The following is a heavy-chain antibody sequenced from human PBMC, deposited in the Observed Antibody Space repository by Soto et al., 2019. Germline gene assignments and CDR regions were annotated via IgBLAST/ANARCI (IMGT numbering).Heavy chain of an antibody. CDR2: IYATGTT. CDR3: VRDGTKTLRDWFDP. CDR1: GASISGFY. Sequence: PSETLSLTCTVSGASISGFYLSWIWKSAGKGLEWIGRIYATGTTDYNPSLKSRVMMSVDTSKKQFSLKLRSVTAADTAVYYCVRDGTKTLRDWFDPWGQGISVTVYS. J-gene: IGHJ5*02. D-gene: IGHD1-1*01. V-gene: IGHV4-4*07.